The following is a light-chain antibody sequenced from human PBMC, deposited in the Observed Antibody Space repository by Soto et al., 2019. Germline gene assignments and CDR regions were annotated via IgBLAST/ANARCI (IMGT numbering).Light chain of an antibody. V-gene: IGLV2-14*01. CDR2: EVR. CDR1: DNDIGRFDF. J-gene: IGLJ2*01. Sequence: QSVLTQPASVSGSPGQSITISCTGTDNDIGRFDFVSWYQQHPGKSPKLIILEVRRRPSGVSSRFSGSKSANTASLTISGLQAEDEAIYFCASFTRYNSLLFGGGTKLTVL. CDR3: ASFTRYNSLL.